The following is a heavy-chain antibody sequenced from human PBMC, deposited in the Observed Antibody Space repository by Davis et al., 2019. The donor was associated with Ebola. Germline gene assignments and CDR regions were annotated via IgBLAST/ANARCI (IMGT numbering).Heavy chain of an antibody. CDR2: ISSDSDYI. Sequence: GGSLRLSCVASGFTFTTYSMSWVRQAPGKALEWVSSISSDSDYIYYADSAKGRFTISRDNAKNSLFLQMDSLRAEDTAVYYCARESIVLYSYGMDVWGQGTTVTVSS. CDR1: GFTFTTYS. J-gene: IGHJ6*02. D-gene: IGHD2-15*01. CDR3: ARESIVLYSYGMDV. V-gene: IGHV3-21*01.